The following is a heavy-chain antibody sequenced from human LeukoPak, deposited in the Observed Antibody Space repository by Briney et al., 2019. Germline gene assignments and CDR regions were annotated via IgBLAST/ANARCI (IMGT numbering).Heavy chain of an antibody. CDR3: ATYSSSGGFDY. CDR2: IYYSGST. CDR1: GGSISSGDYY. J-gene: IGHJ4*02. V-gene: IGHV4-30-4*01. Sequence: PSETLSLTCTVSGGSISSGDYYWSWIRQPPGKGLEWIGYIYYSGSTYYNPSLKSRVTISVDTSKNQFSLKLSSATAADTAVYYCATYSSSGGFDYWGQGTLVTVSS. D-gene: IGHD6-6*01.